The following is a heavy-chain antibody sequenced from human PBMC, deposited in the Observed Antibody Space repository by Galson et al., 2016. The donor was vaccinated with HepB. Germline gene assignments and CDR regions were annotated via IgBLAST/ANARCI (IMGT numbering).Heavy chain of an antibody. CDR3: STLNPASPYFDY. CDR2: IYSGGNT. Sequence: LRLSCAASEFTVSNNYMSWVRQAPGKGLEWVSLIYSGGNTRSADSVKGRFTISRDNSKNTVYLQMNSLRAEDTAVYYCSTLNPASPYFDYWGQGTLVTVSS. CDR1: EFTVSNNY. V-gene: IGHV3-53*01. J-gene: IGHJ4*02.